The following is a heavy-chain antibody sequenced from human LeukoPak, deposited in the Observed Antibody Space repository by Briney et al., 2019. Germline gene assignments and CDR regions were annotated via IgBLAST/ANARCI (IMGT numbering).Heavy chain of an antibody. J-gene: IGHJ4*02. Sequence: SETLSLTCGVSGTSFTSYYWSWIRQTPGKGLEWIGEVNHSGYTNMNPSIKGRVTISVDTSKNQSSLMMTSVTAADTAVYFCARMTTGHDYWGQGTLVTVSS. CDR3: ARMTTGHDY. CDR2: VNHSGYT. CDR1: GTSFTSYY. D-gene: IGHD4-17*01. V-gene: IGHV4-34*01.